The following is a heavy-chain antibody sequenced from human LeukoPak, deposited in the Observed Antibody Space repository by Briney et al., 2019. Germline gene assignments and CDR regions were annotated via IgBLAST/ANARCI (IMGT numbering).Heavy chain of an antibody. Sequence: PSETLSLTCTVSGGSVSSGSRYWSWIRQPPGKGLEWIRYIYYSGSTNYNPSLKSRVTISVDTSKNQFSLKLSSVTAADTAVYYCASSSSWYFYFDYWGQGTLVTVSS. V-gene: IGHV4-61*01. CDR3: ASSSSWYFYFDY. CDR1: GGSVSSGSRY. D-gene: IGHD6-13*01. CDR2: IYYSGST. J-gene: IGHJ4*02.